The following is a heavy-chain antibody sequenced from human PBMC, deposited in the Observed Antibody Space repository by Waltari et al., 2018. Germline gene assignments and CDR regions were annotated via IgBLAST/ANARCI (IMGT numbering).Heavy chain of an antibody. CDR1: GFTFSSYS. V-gene: IGHV3-21*01. D-gene: IGHD5-18*01. J-gene: IGHJ4*02. Sequence: EVQLVDSGGGLVKPGGSLRLSCAASGFTFSSYSMNWVRQAPGKGLEWVSSISSSSSYIYYADSVKGRFTISRDNAKNSLYLQMNSLRAEDTAVYYCARDQDTASIFDYWGQGTLVTVSS. CDR2: ISSSSSYI. CDR3: ARDQDTASIFDY.